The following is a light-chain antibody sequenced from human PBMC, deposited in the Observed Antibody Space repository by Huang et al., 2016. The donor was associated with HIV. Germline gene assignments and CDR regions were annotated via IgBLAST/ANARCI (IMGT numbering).Light chain of an antibody. Sequence: EVVMTQSPAILSVSPGERATLSCRASQSVTRNLAWYQQKPGQAPRLLIYSASTRASGIPASFSGSGSGTEFTLTISSLQSEDFAVYYCQHYNNWPWWTFGQGTKVEIK. V-gene: IGKV3-15*01. CDR2: SAS. J-gene: IGKJ1*01. CDR1: QSVTRN. CDR3: QHYNNWPWWT.